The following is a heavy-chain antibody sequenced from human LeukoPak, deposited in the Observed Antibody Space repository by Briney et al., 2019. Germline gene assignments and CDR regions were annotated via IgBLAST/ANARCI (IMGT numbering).Heavy chain of an antibody. CDR3: AKGTGTSSYAGLDS. J-gene: IGHJ4*02. V-gene: IGHV3-23*01. CDR1: GFTFTSYA. Sequence: GGSLRLSCAASGFTFTSYAMSWVRQAPGKGLEWVSAISGSGGSTYYADSVKGRFTISRDNSRNTLYLQMNTLRAEDTAVYFCAKGTGTSSYAGLDSWGQGTLVTVSS. D-gene: IGHD2-2*01. CDR2: ISGSGGST.